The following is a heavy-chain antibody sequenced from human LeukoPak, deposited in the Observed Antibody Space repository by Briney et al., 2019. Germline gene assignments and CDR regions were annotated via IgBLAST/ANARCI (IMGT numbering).Heavy chain of an antibody. J-gene: IGHJ3*02. CDR1: GYSFTSYW. D-gene: IGHD3-10*01. CDR3: ARHGRVGVITGLASDI. V-gene: IGHV5-51*01. Sequence: GESLKISCKGSGYSFTSYWIGWVRQMPGKGLEWMGNIYPGDSDTRYSPSFQGQVTISADKSISTAYLQWSSLKASDTAMYYCARHGRVGVITGLASDIWGQGTMVTVSS. CDR2: IYPGDSDT.